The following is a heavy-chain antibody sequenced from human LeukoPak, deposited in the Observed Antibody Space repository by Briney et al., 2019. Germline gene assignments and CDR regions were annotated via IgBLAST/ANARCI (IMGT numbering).Heavy chain of an antibody. D-gene: IGHD6-19*01. V-gene: IGHV4-59*08. CDR3: ARGSGWEPRYFDL. J-gene: IGHJ2*01. Sequence: SETLSLTCTVSGGSISSYYWSWIRQPPGKGLEWIGYIYYGGSTNYNPSLKSRVTISVDTSKNQFSLKLSSVTAADTAVYYCARGSGWEPRYFDLWGRGTLVTVSS. CDR2: IYYGGST. CDR1: GGSISSYY.